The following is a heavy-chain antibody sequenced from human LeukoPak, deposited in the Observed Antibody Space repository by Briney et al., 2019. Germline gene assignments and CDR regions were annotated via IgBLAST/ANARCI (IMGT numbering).Heavy chain of an antibody. D-gene: IGHD3-10*01. J-gene: IGHJ4*02. Sequence: GGSLRLSCAASGFTFSNAWMSWVRQAPGKGLEWVGRIKRKSDGGTPDYAAPVEGRFTISRDDSKNTLYLQVSSLKTEDTAVYYCATDQGFIYYFVYWGQGTLVTVSS. CDR2: IKRKSDGGTP. CDR1: GFTFSNAW. CDR3: ATDQGFIYYFVY. V-gene: IGHV3-15*01.